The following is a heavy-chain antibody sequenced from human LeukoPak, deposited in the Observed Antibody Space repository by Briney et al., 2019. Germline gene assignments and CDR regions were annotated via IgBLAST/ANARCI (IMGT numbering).Heavy chain of an antibody. D-gene: IGHD3-10*01. CDR3: VSYYHGSGSYYNDAFDV. Sequence: GASVKVSCKSSVYTFTGYYLHWVRQAPGQGLEWMGWINPNSGGTVYAQKFKGRVTMTRDTSISTAYMELSGLRPGDTAIYYCVSYYHGSGSYYNDAFDVWGQGTMVTVSS. V-gene: IGHV1-2*02. J-gene: IGHJ3*01. CDR1: VYTFTGYY. CDR2: INPNSGGT.